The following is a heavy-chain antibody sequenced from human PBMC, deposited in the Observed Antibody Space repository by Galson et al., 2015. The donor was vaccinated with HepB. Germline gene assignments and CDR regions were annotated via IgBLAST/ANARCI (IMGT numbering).Heavy chain of an antibody. Sequence: SLRLSCAASGFTVSSNYMSWVRQAPGKGLERVSIIYSGGSTYYADSVKGRFTISRDNSKNTLYLQMNSLRAEDTAVYYCARGPYSGSYYVQFDYWGQGTLVTVSS. V-gene: IGHV3-53*01. D-gene: IGHD1-26*01. CDR1: GFTVSSNY. CDR2: IYSGGST. J-gene: IGHJ4*02. CDR3: ARGPYSGSYYVQFDY.